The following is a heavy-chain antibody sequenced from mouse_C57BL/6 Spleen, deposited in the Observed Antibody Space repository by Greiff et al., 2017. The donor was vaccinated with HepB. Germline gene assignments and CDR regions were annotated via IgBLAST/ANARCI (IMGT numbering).Heavy chain of an antibody. V-gene: IGHV5-4*01. J-gene: IGHJ4*01. Sequence: EVHLVESGGGLVKPGGSLKLSCAASGFTFSSYAMSWVRQTPEKRLEWVATISDGGSYIYYPDNVKGRFTISRDNAKNNLYLQMSHLKSEDTAMYYCAREGDDYAMDYWGQGTSVTVSS. CDR3: AREGDDYAMDY. CDR2: ISDGGSYI. CDR1: GFTFSSYA.